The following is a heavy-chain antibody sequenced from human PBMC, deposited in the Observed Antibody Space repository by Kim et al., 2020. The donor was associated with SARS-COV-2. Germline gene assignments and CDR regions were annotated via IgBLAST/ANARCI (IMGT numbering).Heavy chain of an antibody. Sequence: GGSLRLSCAASGLALNGYWMHWARQAPGKGLVWVSRIKTDGTSTSYADSVKGRFTISRDNAKNTLHLQMNSLRAEDTAIYYCARSYQYSSGTYAFDIWG. CDR1: GLALNGYW. D-gene: IGHD3-10*01. CDR2: IKTDGTST. CDR3: ARSYQYSSGTYAFDI. J-gene: IGHJ3*02. V-gene: IGHV3-74*01.